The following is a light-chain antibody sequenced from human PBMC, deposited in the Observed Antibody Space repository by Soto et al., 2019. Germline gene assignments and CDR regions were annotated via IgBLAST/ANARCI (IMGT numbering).Light chain of an antibody. CDR1: QSVSSN. CDR2: DVP. J-gene: IGKJ4*01. V-gene: IGKV3D-15*01. Sequence: EIVMTQSPATLSVSPGERATLSCWASQSVSSNLAWYQQKPGQAPRLLIYDVPTRATGIPTRFSGSGSVTEFTLTISSLQSEDFAAYYCQQYNNWPLTFGGGTKVEIK. CDR3: QQYNNWPLT.